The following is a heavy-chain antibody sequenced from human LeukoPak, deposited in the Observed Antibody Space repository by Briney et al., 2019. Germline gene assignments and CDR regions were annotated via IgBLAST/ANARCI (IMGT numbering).Heavy chain of an antibody. CDR1: GFTFSSYA. J-gene: IGHJ4*02. CDR3: ARVAYDILTGYAPYFDY. Sequence: GGSLRLSCAASGFTFSSYAMSWVRQAPGKGLEWVSAISGSGGSTYYADSVKGRFTISRDNSKNTLYLQMNSLRAEDAAVYYCARVAYDILTGYAPYFDYWGQGTLVTVSS. CDR2: ISGSGGST. D-gene: IGHD3-9*01. V-gene: IGHV3-23*01.